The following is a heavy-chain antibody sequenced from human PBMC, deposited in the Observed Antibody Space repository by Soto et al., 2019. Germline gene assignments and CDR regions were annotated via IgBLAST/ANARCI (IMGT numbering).Heavy chain of an antibody. CDR2: IVVGSGKP. D-gene: IGHD6-6*01. Sequence: SVKVSCKASGFTFSSSAVQWVRQARGQRLEWIGWIVVGSGKPNYAQKFQERVTITRDMSTSTDYMELSSLRSEDTAVYYCATIFGARPVFGYWGQGTLVTVSS. V-gene: IGHV1-58*01. CDR1: GFTFSSSA. J-gene: IGHJ4*02. CDR3: ATIFGARPVFGY.